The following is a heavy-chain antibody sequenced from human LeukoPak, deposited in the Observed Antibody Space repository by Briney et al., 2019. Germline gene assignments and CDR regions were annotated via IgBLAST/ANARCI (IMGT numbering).Heavy chain of an antibody. Sequence: SETLSLTCTVSGGSISSGGYYWSWIRQHPGKGLERIGYIYYSGSTYYNPSLKSRVTISVDTSKNQFSLKLSSVTAADTAVYYCSGGNPLNYWGQGTLVTVSS. D-gene: IGHD4-23*01. V-gene: IGHV4-31*03. CDR1: GGSISSGGYY. CDR3: SGGNPLNY. J-gene: IGHJ4*02. CDR2: IYYSGST.